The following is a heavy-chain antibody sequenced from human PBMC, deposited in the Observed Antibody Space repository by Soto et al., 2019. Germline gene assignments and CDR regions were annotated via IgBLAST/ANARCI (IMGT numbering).Heavy chain of an antibody. Sequence: GGSLRLSCAASGFTFSSYAMTWVRQAPGKGLEWVSVIGGSGGSTYYADSVKGRFTISRDNSKSTLYLQMNSLRVEDTAMFYCAKATKGSLYYYYGMDVWGQGTTVTVSS. J-gene: IGHJ6*02. CDR2: IGGSGGST. V-gene: IGHV3-23*01. CDR3: AKATKGSLYYYYGMDV. CDR1: GFTFSSYA.